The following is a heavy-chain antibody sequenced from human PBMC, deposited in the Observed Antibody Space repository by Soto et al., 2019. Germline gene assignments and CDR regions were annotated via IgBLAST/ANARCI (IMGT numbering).Heavy chain of an antibody. Sequence: QVQLVESGGGVVQPGRSLRLSCAASGFTFSSHALHWVRQAPGKGLEWVAVISFDGSNKYYEESVKGRFTISIDNSKKTQELPLYSLRTEDTAVYDCARDLLDTGFDSWSQVTLVTVSS. CDR3: ARDLLDTGFDS. V-gene: IGHV3-30-3*01. J-gene: IGHJ5*01. CDR2: ISFDGSNK. D-gene: IGHD2-15*01. CDR1: GFTFSSHA.